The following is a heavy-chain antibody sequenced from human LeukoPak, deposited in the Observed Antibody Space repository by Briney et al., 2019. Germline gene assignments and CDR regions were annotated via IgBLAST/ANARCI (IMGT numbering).Heavy chain of an antibody. V-gene: IGHV1-69*04. CDR3: AREESAVVAATHSFDD. Sequence: GASVKVSCKASGGTFSSYGISWVRQAPGQGLGWMGRIIPMIGEPNYAQKFQGRVTITADKSTRTAYMEMNGLISEDTAVYYCAREESAVVAATHSFDDWGQGTLVTVSS. D-gene: IGHD2-15*01. J-gene: IGHJ4*02. CDR2: IIPMIGEP. CDR1: GGTFSSYG.